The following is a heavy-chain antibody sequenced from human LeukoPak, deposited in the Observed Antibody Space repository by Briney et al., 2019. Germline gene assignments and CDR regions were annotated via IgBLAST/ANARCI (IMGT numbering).Heavy chain of an antibody. V-gene: IGHV4-38-2*02. CDR2: IHHSGRT. Sequence: SETLSLTCTVSGYSISSDYYWGWIRQPPGKGLEWIGSIHHSGRTYYDPSLKSRVTISVDTSKNQFSLKLSSVTAADTAVYYCARDHLANLASRLFDPWGQGTLVTVSS. CDR3: ARDHLANLASRLFDP. CDR1: GYSISSDYY. J-gene: IGHJ5*02. D-gene: IGHD3-3*01.